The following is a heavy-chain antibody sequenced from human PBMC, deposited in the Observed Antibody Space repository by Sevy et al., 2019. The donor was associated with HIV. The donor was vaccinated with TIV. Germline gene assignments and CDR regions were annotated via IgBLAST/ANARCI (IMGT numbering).Heavy chain of an antibody. V-gene: IGHV3-23*01. CDR3: AKEGGSGWYGD. D-gene: IGHD6-19*01. CDR1: EFTFSSYG. Sequence: GGSLRLSCTASEFTFSSYGMSWVRQAPGKGLEWVSGISASGGSTYYADSVKGRFTISRDNSKNTVYLQMNSLRAEDTAAYYCAKEGGSGWYGDWGQGTLVTVSS. J-gene: IGHJ4*02. CDR2: ISASGGST.